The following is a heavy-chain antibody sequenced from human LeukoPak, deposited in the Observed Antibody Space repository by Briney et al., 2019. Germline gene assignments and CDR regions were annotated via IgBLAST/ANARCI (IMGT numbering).Heavy chain of an antibody. CDR2: ISSSGSTI. J-gene: IGHJ5*02. D-gene: IGHD3-10*01. CDR3: ARDPHKWFGGTTNWFDP. V-gene: IGHV3-11*01. CDR1: GFTFSDYY. Sequence: GGSLRPSCAASGFTFSDYYMSWIRQAPGKGLEWVSYISSSGSTIYYADSVKGQFTISRDNAKNSLYLQMNSLRAEDTAVYYCARDPHKWFGGTTNWFDPWGQGTLVTVSS.